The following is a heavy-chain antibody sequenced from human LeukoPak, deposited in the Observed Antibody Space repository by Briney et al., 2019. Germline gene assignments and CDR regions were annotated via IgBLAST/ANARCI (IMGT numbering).Heavy chain of an antibody. V-gene: IGHV3-23*01. Sequence: GGSLRLSCAASGFTFSSYATSWVRQAPGKGLEWVSAISGSGGSTYYADSVKGRFTISRDISKNTLYLQMNSLRAEDTAVYYCAKEAREGYYDSSGYYYYWGQGTLVTVSS. CDR1: GFTFSSYA. CDR3: AKEAREGYYDSSGYYYY. J-gene: IGHJ4*02. D-gene: IGHD3-22*01. CDR2: ISGSGGST.